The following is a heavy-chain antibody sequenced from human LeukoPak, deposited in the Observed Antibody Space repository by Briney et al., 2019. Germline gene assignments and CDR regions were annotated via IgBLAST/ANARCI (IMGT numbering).Heavy chain of an antibody. J-gene: IGHJ6*03. CDR1: GFTFGDYA. CDR2: IRSKHYGGAI. Sequence: GGSLRLSCTASGFTFGDYALSWFRQAPGKGLEWVGFIRSKHYGGAIEYAASVRGRFTISRDDSKSIAYLQMNSLKTEYTAVYYCARDQLGGDPHGPYYYYMDVWGKGTTVTVPS. CDR3: ARDQLGGDPHGPYYYYMDV. D-gene: IGHD4-17*01. V-gene: IGHV3-49*03.